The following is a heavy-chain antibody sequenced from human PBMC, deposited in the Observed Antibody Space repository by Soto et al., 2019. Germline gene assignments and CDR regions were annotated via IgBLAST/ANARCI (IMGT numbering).Heavy chain of an antibody. Sequence: QVQLVESGGGVVQPGRSLRLSCAASGFSFSSYGMHWVRQAPGKGLEWVAVIYYDGSNEYYSDSVKGRFTISRDNSKNTLYLQMNSLRVEDTAVYYCARWWNDEEWVETMDVWGQGTKVTVSS. D-gene: IGHD1-1*01. CDR1: GFSFSSYG. J-gene: IGHJ6*02. CDR2: IYYDGSNE. CDR3: ARWWNDEEWVETMDV. V-gene: IGHV3-33*01.